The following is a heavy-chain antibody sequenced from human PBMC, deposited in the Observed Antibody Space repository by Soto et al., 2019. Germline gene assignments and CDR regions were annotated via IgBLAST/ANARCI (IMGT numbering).Heavy chain of an antibody. D-gene: IGHD2-2*01. CDR3: ARPRGFCTTTSCLRGGMDV. Sequence: PSETLSLTCTVSGGSISSSVYYWAWIRQSPGKGLEWIGSIYNSGITYYNPSLRSRVAIFVDTSKNQISLNLRSVTAADTAVYYCARPRGFCTTTSCLRGGMDVWGQGTTVTVPS. CDR2: IYNSGIT. CDR1: GGSISSSVYY. V-gene: IGHV4-39*01. J-gene: IGHJ6*02.